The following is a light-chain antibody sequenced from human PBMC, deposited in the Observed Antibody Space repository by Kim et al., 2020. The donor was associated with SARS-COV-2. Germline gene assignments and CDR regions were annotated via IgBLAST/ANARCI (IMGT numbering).Light chain of an antibody. J-gene: IGKJ1*01. V-gene: IGKV1-5*03. Sequence: DIQMTQSPSTLSAFVGDRVTITCRASQSISTSLAWYQQKPGKAPKLLIYKASSLESGVPSRFSGSGSGTEFTLTISSLQPDDFATYYCQQHNSYSRTFGQGTRVDIK. CDR2: KAS. CDR3: QQHNSYSRT. CDR1: QSISTS.